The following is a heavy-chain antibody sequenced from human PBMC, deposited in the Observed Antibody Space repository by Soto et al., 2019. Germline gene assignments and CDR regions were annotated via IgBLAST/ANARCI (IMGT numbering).Heavy chain of an antibody. J-gene: IGHJ4*02. V-gene: IGHV1-69*13. CDR2: IIPIFGTA. CDR1: GGTFSSYA. D-gene: IGHD2-2*01. CDR3: ARADIVVVPAARRASSSYYFDY. Sequence: ASVKVSCKASGGTFSSYAISWVRQAPGQGLEWMGGIIPIFGTANYAQKFQGRVTITADESTSTAYMERSSLRSEDTAVYYCARADIVVVPAARRASSSYYFDYWGQGTLVTVSS.